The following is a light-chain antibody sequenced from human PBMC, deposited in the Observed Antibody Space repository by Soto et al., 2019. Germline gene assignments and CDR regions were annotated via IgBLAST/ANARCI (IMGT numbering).Light chain of an antibody. CDR1: QSISSW. CDR2: DAS. V-gene: IGKV1-5*01. Sequence: DIQMTQSPCTLSASVGDRVTITFRASQSISSWLAWYQQKPGKAPKLLIYDASSLESGVPSRFSGSGSGTEFTLTISSLQPDDFATYYCQQYNSYSWTFGQGTKVDIK. J-gene: IGKJ1*01. CDR3: QQYNSYSWT.